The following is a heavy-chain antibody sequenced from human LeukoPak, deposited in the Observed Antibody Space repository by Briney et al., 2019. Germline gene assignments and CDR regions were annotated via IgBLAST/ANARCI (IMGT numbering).Heavy chain of an antibody. D-gene: IGHD1-14*01. Sequence: SETLSLTCTVSGGSISSYYWSWIRQPPGKGLEWIGYTFYNGNTNCNPSLKSRVTISLDSAKNQFSLKLSSVTAADTAVYYCAGHIYRTFYFDYWGQGALVTVSS. V-gene: IGHV4-59*08. CDR2: TFYNGNT. CDR3: AGHIYRTFYFDY. J-gene: IGHJ4*02. CDR1: GGSISSYY.